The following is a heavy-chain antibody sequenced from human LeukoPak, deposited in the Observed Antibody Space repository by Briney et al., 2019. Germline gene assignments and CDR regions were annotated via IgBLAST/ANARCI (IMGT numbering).Heavy chain of an antibody. CDR1: GFTFANAW. D-gene: IGHD4-17*01. CDR2: IYTSGST. J-gene: IGHJ3*02. CDR3: ARDWGSSYGDYTPDAFDI. Sequence: PGGSLRLSCAASGFTFANAWMSWIRQPAGKGLEWIGRIYTSGSTNYNPSLKSRVTMSVDTSKNQFSLKLSSVTAADTAVYYCARDWGSSYGDYTPDAFDIWGQGTMVTVSS. V-gene: IGHV4-4*07.